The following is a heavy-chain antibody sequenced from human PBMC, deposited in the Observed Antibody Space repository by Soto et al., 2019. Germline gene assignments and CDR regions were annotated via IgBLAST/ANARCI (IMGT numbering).Heavy chain of an antibody. Sequence: EVQLVESGGGLVQPGGSLRLSCAGSGFTFSNYWMHWVRQAPGKGLEWVSRIDHDGPTDYADSVRDRFTISRDNAENTLYLQMNSLRPEDTAVYYCVRDRHGDYWGQGTLVTVSS. CDR1: GFTFSNYW. CDR2: IDHDGPT. CDR3: VRDRHGDY. J-gene: IGHJ4*02. V-gene: IGHV3-74*01.